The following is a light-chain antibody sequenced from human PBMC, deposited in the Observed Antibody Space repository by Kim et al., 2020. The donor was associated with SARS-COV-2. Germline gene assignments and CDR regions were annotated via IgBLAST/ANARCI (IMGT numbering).Light chain of an antibody. Sequence: DIQMTQSPSSLSASVGDRVTITCRASQGISNYLAWYQQKPGKVPKLLIYAASTLQSGVPSRFSGSGSGTDFTLTISSLQPEDVVTYCCQQYNSAPTFGQGTKVEIK. CDR1: QGISNY. J-gene: IGKJ1*01. V-gene: IGKV1-27*01. CDR2: AAS. CDR3: QQYNSAPT.